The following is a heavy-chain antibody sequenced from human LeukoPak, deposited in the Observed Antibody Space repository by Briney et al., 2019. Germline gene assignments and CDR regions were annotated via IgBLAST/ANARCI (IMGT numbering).Heavy chain of an antibody. V-gene: IGHV2-70*04. CDR2: IDWDDDK. Sequence: SGPTLVKPTQTLTLTCTFSGFSLSTSGLRVNWIRQPPGKALEWLARIDWDDDKFYSTSLKTRLTISKDTSKNQVVLTMTNMDPVDTATYYCARTPYFYYYMDVWGKGTTVTVSS. CDR1: GFSLSTSGLR. CDR3: ARTPYFYYYMDV. J-gene: IGHJ6*03.